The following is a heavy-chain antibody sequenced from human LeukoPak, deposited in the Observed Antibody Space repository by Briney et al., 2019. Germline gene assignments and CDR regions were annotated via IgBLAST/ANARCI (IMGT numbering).Heavy chain of an antibody. CDR3: AKDPFLSAAGRGIDS. CDR2: IRGSGDIT. J-gene: IGHJ4*02. Sequence: GGSLRLSCTTSGFTFSTYAMSGVRQAPGKGLEWVSAIRGSGDITDYTDSVKGRFTISRDNSKNTLYLQMNSLRAEDTAIYYCAKDPFLSAAGRGIDSWGQGTLVTVSS. CDR1: GFTFSTYA. D-gene: IGHD6-13*01. V-gene: IGHV3-23*01.